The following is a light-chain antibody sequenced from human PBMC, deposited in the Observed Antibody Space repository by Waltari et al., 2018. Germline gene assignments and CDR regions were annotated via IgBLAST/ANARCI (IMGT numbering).Light chain of an antibody. CDR2: SNN. V-gene: IGLV1-44*01. J-gene: IGLJ3*02. CDR3: APWDDSLNGWV. CDR1: SSHIGSNT. Sequence: QSVLTQPPSASGTPGQRVTISCSGSSSHIGSNTVNWYQQLPGAAPKLLIYSNNQRPSGVPDRFSGYKSGTSASLAIDGLQSEDEADYYCAPWDDSLNGWVFGGGTKLTVL.